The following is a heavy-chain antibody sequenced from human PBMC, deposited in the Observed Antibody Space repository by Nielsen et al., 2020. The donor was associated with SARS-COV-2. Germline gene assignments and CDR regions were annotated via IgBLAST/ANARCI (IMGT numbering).Heavy chain of an antibody. J-gene: IGHJ6*02. CDR2: IKSKTDGGTT. CDR1: GFTFSNAW. CDR3: TTGFQGRYDYYGMDV. Sequence: GESLKISCAASGFTFSNAWMSWVRQAPGKGLEWVGRIKSKTDGGTTDYAAPVKGRFTISRDDSKNTLYLKMNSLKTEDTAVYYCTTGFQGRYDYYGMDVWGQGTTVTVSS. D-gene: IGHD1-26*01. V-gene: IGHV3-15*01.